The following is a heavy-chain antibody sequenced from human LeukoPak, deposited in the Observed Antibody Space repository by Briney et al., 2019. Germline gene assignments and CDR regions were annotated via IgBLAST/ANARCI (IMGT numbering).Heavy chain of an antibody. CDR2: MNPNSGYT. CDR3: ARGGRMATIKVLNY. J-gene: IGHJ4*02. CDR1: GYTFTSYD. Sequence: ASVKVSCKASGYTFTSYDINWVRQATGQGLEWMGWMNPNSGYTGYAQKFQGRVAMTRNTSISTAYMELSSLRSEDTAVYYCARGGRMATIKVLNYWGQGTLVTVSS. V-gene: IGHV1-8*01. D-gene: IGHD5-24*01.